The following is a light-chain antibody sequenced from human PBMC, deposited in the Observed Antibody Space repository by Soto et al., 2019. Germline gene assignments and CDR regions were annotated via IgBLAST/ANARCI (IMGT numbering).Light chain of an antibody. CDR2: DAS. Sequence: EIVLTQSPATLSLSPGERATLSCRASQSVSSYLAWYQQKPGQAPRLLIYDASNRATGIPARFSGSGSGTGFTLTISSLEPEDFAVYYCQQRSNGPRTFGQGTKVEIK. CDR1: QSVSSY. V-gene: IGKV3-11*01. CDR3: QQRSNGPRT. J-gene: IGKJ1*01.